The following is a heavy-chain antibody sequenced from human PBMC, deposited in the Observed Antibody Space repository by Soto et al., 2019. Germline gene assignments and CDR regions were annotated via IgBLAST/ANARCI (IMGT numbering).Heavy chain of an antibody. CDR1: GGSVSSGSYY. CDR2: IYYSGST. CDR3: AIGGGIAAAGRYYGMDV. J-gene: IGHJ6*02. Sequence: QVQLQESGPGLVKPSETLSLTCTVSGGSVSSGSYYWSWIRQPPGKGLEWIGYIYYSGSTNYNPSLKCRVTISVDTSKNQFSLKLRSVTAADTAVYHGAIGGGIAAAGRYYGMDVWGQGTTVTVSS. D-gene: IGHD6-13*01. V-gene: IGHV4-61*01.